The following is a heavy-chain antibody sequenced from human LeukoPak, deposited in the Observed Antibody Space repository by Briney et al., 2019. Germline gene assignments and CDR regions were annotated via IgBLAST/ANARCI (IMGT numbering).Heavy chain of an antibody. V-gene: IGHV7-4-1*02. Sequence: ASVKVSCKASGYTFNNYAMNWVRQAPGQGLEWMGWINTNTGNPTYAQGFTGRFVFSLDTSVSTAYLQINSLEAEDTAVYYCARGTPPMTTATYYFDYWGQGTLVTVSS. CDR1: GYTFNNYA. CDR3: ARGTPPMTTATYYFDY. J-gene: IGHJ4*02. CDR2: INTNTGNP. D-gene: IGHD4-17*01.